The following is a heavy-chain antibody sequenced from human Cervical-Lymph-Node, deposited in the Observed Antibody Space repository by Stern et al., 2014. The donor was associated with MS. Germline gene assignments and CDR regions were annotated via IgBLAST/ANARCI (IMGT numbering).Heavy chain of an antibody. CDR3: ARVPVAGLAGAVDY. V-gene: IGHV3-72*01. J-gene: IGHJ4*02. CDR1: GFTFSDHY. D-gene: IGHD6-19*01. CDR2: TRDKPNSYTT. Sequence: EVQLVESGGGLVQPGGSLRLSCAASGFTFSDHYMDWVRQAPGKGLEWVGRTRDKPNSYTTEYAASVKGRFTLSRDDSKNSVYLQMNSLKTEDTAVYYCARVPVAGLAGAVDYWGQGTLVTVSS.